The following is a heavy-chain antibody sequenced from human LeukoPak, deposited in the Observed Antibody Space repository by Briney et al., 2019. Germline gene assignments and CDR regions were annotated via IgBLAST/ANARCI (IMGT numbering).Heavy chain of an antibody. CDR2: INHSGST. D-gene: IGHD1-7*01. Sequence: SSETLSLTCAVYGGSFSGYYWSWLRQPPGKGLEWLGEINHSGSTNYNPSLKSRVTISVDTSKNQFSLKLSSVTAADTAVYYCAAGTTYHYYYGMDVWGQGTTVTVSS. J-gene: IGHJ6*02. CDR3: AAGTTYHYYYGMDV. V-gene: IGHV4-34*01. CDR1: GGSFSGYY.